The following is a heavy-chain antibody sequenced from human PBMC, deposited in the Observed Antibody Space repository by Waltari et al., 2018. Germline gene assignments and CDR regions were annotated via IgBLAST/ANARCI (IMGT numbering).Heavy chain of an antibody. J-gene: IGHJ2*01. CDR2: IYTSGST. V-gene: IGHV4-61*02. CDR3: AREAGDTAMNWYFDL. D-gene: IGHD5-18*01. Sequence: QVQLQESGPGLVKPSQTLSLTCTVSGGSISSGSYYWSWIRQPAGKGREWIGRIYTSGSTNYNPSLKSRVTISVDTSKNQFSLKLSSVTAADTAVYYCAREAGDTAMNWYFDLWGRGTLVTVSS. CDR1: GGSISSGSYY.